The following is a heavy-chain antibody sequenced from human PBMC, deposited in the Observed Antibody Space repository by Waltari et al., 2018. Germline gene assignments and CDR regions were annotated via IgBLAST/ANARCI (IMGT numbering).Heavy chain of an antibody. V-gene: IGHV3-15*07. CDR2: IKSKTDGGTT. CDR1: GFTFSNAW. D-gene: IGHD3-22*01. CDR3: TTLYYYDSSGYYVSYYYYGMDV. J-gene: IGHJ6*02. Sequence: EVQLVESGGGLVKPGGSTRLSCAASGFTFSNAWLEWVGRIKSKTDGGTTDYAAPVKGRFTISRDDSKNTLYLQMNSLKTEDTAVYYCTTLYYYDSSGYYVSYYYYGMDVWGQGTTVTVSS.